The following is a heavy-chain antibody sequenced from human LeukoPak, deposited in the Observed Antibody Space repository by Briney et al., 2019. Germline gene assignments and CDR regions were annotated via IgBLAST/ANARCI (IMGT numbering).Heavy chain of an antibody. CDR1: GYSFTSYW. V-gene: IGHV5-51*01. CDR3: ARQVDIVATIKWFDP. Sequence: GESLKISCKGSGYSFTSYWIGWVRQMPGKGLEWMGFIYPGDSDTRYSPSFQGQVTISADKSISTAYLQWSSLKASDTAMYYCARQVDIVATIKWFDPRGQGTLVTVSS. CDR2: IYPGDSDT. J-gene: IGHJ5*02. D-gene: IGHD5-12*01.